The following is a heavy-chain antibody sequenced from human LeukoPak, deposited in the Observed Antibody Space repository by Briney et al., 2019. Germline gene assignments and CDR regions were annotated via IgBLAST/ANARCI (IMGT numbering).Heavy chain of an antibody. CDR2: ISGSGGST. J-gene: IGHJ6*02. V-gene: IGHV3-23*01. CDR1: GFTFSSYA. Sequence: GGSLRLSCAASGFTFSSYAMSWVRQAPGKGLEWVSAISGSGGSTYYADSVKGRFTISRDNAKNSLYLQMHSLRPEDTALYYCTKGVRIRTDNFHYYAMDVWGQGITVTVSS. D-gene: IGHD3-10*01. CDR3: TKGVRIRTDNFHYYAMDV.